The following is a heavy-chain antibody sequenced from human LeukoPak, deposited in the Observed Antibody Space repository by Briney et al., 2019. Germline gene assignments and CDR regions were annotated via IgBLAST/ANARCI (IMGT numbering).Heavy chain of an antibody. CDR2: IYHSGST. CDR1: GGSISSSNW. V-gene: IGHV4-4*02. J-gene: IGHJ3*02. D-gene: IGHD6-19*01. Sequence: KPSETLSLTCAVSGGSISSSNWWSWVRQPPGKGLEWIGEIYHSGSTNYNPSLKSRVTISVDKSKNQFSLKLSSVTAADTAVYYCARDPPRIAVAANAFDIWGQGTMVTVSS. CDR3: ARDPPRIAVAANAFDI.